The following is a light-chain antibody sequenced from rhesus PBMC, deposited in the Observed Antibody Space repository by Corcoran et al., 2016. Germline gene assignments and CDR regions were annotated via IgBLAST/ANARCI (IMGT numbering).Light chain of an antibody. CDR3: LQYNSDPFT. V-gene: IGKV1-43*02. J-gene: IGKJ3*01. CDR2: DAY. Sequence: DIQMTQSPSSLSASVGDRVTITCRASQGISNYLRWYQQKPGKAPKLLIYDAYTLQSGVPSRISGSGSGTDFTLPISSLQPEDFSTYYCLQYNSDPFTFGPGTKLDIK. CDR1: QGISNY.